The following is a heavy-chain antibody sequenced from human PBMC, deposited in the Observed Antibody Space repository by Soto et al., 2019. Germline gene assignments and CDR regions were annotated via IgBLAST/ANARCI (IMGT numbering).Heavy chain of an antibody. V-gene: IGHV1-24*01. CDR1: GYTLTELS. D-gene: IGHD3-3*01. J-gene: IGHJ5*02. Sequence: ASVKVSCKVSGYTLTELSMHWVRQAPGKGLEWMGGFDPEDGETIYAQKFQGRVTMTEDTSTDTAYMELSSLRSEDTAVYYCATRVYDFWSGYSRLANWFDPWGQGTLVTVS. CDR3: ATRVYDFWSGYSRLANWFDP. CDR2: FDPEDGET.